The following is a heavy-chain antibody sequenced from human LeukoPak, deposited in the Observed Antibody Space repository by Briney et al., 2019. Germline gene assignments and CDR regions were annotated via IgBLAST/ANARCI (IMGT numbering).Heavy chain of an antibody. CDR3: ARGFKAYDILTGSPQLGI. J-gene: IGHJ3*02. CDR2: IIPILGIA. V-gene: IGHV1-69*02. Sequence: SVKVSCKASGGTFSSYTISWVRQAPGQGLEWMGRIIPILGIANYAQKFQGRVTITADKSTSTAYMELSSLRSEDTAVYYCARGFKAYDILTGSPQLGIWGQGTMVTVSP. CDR1: GGTFSSYT. D-gene: IGHD3-9*01.